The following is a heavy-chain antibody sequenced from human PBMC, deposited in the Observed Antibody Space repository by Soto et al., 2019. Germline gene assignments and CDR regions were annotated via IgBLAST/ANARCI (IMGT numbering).Heavy chain of an antibody. CDR2: INHSGST. CDR1: GGSFSGYY. CDR3: ARVYNWNYSYYYYMDV. V-gene: IGHV4-34*01. J-gene: IGHJ6*03. D-gene: IGHD1-20*01. Sequence: PSETLSLTCAVYGGSFSGYYWSWIRQPPGKGLEWIGEINHSGSTNYNPSLKSRVTISVDTSKNQFSLKLSSVTAADTAVYYCARVYNWNYSYYYYMDVWGKGTTVTVSS.